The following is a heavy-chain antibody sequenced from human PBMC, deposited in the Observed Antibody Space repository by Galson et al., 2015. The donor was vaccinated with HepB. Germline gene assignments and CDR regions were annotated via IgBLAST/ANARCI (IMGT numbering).Heavy chain of an antibody. CDR3: ARDQGLLRFGEAMDV. CDR1: GLTFSMYA. V-gene: IGHV3-30-3*01. J-gene: IGHJ6*03. Sequence: SLRLSCAASGLTFSMYAMYWVRQAPGKGLEWVAGISYDGSNKDYADSVQGRFIMSRDNSKNTLYVQMNSLRPEDTAVYYCARDQGLLRFGEAMDVWGRGTTVTVSS. D-gene: IGHD3-10*01. CDR2: ISYDGSNK.